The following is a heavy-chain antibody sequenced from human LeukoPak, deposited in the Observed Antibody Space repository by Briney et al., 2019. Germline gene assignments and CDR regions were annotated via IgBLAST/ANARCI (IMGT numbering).Heavy chain of an antibody. D-gene: IGHD2-2*01. CDR2: IYTSGST. Sequence: PSETLSLTCTVSGGSISSYYWSWIRQPAGKELEWIGRIYTSGSTIYNPSLNSRLTMSVDTSKNQFSLKLSSVTAADTAVYYCARGGTRYYWYFDLWGRGTLVTVFS. CDR1: GGSISSYY. V-gene: IGHV4-4*07. J-gene: IGHJ2*01. CDR3: ARGGTRYYWYFDL.